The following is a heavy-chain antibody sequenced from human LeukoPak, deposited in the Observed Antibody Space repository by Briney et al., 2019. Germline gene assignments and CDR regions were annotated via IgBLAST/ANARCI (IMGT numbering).Heavy chain of an antibody. CDR1: GFTFSSYA. Sequence: GGSLRLSCAASGFTFSSYAMSWVRQAPGKGLEWVSAISGSGGSTYYADSVKGRFTISRDNSKHTLYLQMNSLRAEDTAVYYCAKDIRAAREVDYWGQGTLVTVS. CDR2: ISGSGGST. V-gene: IGHV3-23*01. J-gene: IGHJ4*02. D-gene: IGHD6-6*01. CDR3: AKDIRAAREVDY.